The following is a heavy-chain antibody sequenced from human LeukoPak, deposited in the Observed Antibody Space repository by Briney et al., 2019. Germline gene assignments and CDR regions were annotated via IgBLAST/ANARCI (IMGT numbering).Heavy chain of an antibody. CDR3: AKDYYDSSGYYYDKDY. D-gene: IGHD3-22*01. CDR1: GFIFSHHG. Sequence: GGTLRLSCAASGFIFSHHGMNWVRQAPGKGLEWVSLISSSGVSTYYPDSVKGRFTISRDNSKNTLYLQMNSLRAEDTAVYYCAKDYYDSSGYYYDKDYWGQGTLVTVSS. J-gene: IGHJ4*02. V-gene: IGHV3-23*01. CDR2: ISSSGVST.